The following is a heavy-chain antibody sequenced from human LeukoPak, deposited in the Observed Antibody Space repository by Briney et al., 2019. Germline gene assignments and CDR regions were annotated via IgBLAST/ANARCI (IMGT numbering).Heavy chain of an antibody. CDR1: GYTFTSYG. V-gene: IGHV1-18*01. J-gene: IGHJ4*02. D-gene: IGHD2-21*02. Sequence: ASVKVSCKASGYTFTSYGINWVRQAPGQGLKWMGWISAYNGNTNYAQKLQGRVTMTTDTSTTTAYVELRSLRSDDTAVYYCARVGVTGEFDYWGQGTLVTVSS. CDR3: ARVGVTGEFDY. CDR2: ISAYNGNT.